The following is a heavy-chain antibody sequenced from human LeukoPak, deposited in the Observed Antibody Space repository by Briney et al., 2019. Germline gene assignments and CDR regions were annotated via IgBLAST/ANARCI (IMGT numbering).Heavy chain of an antibody. D-gene: IGHD6-13*01. J-gene: IGHJ6*03. CDR1: GGSISSYY. V-gene: IGHV4-4*09. CDR2: IYTSGST. CDR3: ARQVAAAGTYYYYYYMDV. Sequence: SGTLSLTCTVSGGSISSYYWSWIRQPPGKGLEWIGYIYTSGSTNYNPSLKSRVTISVDTSKNQFSLKLSSVTAADTAVYYCARQVAAAGTYYYYYYMDVWGKGTTVTVSS.